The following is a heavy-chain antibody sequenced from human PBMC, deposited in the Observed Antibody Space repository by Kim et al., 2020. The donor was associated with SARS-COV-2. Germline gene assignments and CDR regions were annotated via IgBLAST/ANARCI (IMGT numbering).Heavy chain of an antibody. CDR2: ISAYNGNT. CDR3: AREVAVRGVITYYYGMDV. V-gene: IGHV1-18*04. Sequence: ASVKVSCKASGYTFTSYGISWVRQAPGQGLEWMGWISAYNGNTNYAQKLQGRVTMTTDTSTSTAYMELRSLRSDDTAVYYCAREVAVRGVITYYYGMDVWGQGTTVTVSS. D-gene: IGHD3-10*02. CDR1: GYTFTSYG. J-gene: IGHJ6*02.